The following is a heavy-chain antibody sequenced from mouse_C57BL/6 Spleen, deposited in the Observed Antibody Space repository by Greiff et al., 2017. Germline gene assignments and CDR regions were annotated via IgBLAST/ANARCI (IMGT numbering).Heavy chain of an antibody. CDR1: GFTFSDYY. Sequence: EVKLVESEGGLVQPGSSMKLSCTASGFTFSDYYMAWVRQVPEKGLEWVANINYDGSSTYYLDSLKSRFIISRDNAKNILYLQMSSLKSEDTATYYCARVDDGYYVGYFDVWGTGTTVTVSS. D-gene: IGHD2-3*01. CDR2: INYDGSST. CDR3: ARVDDGYYVGYFDV. V-gene: IGHV5-16*01. J-gene: IGHJ1*03.